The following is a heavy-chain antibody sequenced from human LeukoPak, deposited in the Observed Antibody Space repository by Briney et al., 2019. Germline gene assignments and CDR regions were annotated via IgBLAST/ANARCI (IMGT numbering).Heavy chain of an antibody. CDR3: ARSGVGYFYDNSGYYPLDY. J-gene: IGHJ4*02. V-gene: IGHV1-18*01. D-gene: IGHD3-22*01. Sequence: ASVKVSCKASGYTFTNDGISWVRQAPGQGLEWMGWISAYTGNTNYAQNFQGIVTMTTDTSTSTAYMELRRLRSDDTAVYYCARSGVGYFYDNSGYYPLDYWGQGTLVTVSS. CDR1: GYTFTNDG. CDR2: ISAYTGNT.